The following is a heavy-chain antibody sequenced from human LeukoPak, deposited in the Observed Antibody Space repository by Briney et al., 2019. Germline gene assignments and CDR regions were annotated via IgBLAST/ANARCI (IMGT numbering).Heavy chain of an antibody. CDR2: IYSGGST. D-gene: IGHD3-10*01. CDR1: GFTFSSNY. V-gene: IGHV3-53*01. Sequence: PGGSLRLSCAASGFTFSSNYMSWVRQAPGKGLEWVSVIYSGGSTYYADSVKGRFTISRDNSKNTLYLQMNSLRAEDTAVYYCAREAYYGSGSYYPDNWFDPWGQGTLVTVSS. J-gene: IGHJ5*02. CDR3: AREAYYGSGSYYPDNWFDP.